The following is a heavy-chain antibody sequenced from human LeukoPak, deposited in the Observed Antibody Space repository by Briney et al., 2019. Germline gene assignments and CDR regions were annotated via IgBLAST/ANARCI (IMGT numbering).Heavy chain of an antibody. CDR3: AKDLNPREAGATIDY. CDR1: GFTFSSCA. D-gene: IGHD1-26*01. Sequence: GGSLRLSCAASGFTFSSCAMSWVRQAPGKGLEWVSTIIDSGNSIYYADSVEGRFTISRDNSKDTLYLQMDSLRAGDTAVYYCAKDLNPREAGATIDYWGQGTLVTVSS. V-gene: IGHV3-23*01. J-gene: IGHJ4*02. CDR2: IIDSGNSI.